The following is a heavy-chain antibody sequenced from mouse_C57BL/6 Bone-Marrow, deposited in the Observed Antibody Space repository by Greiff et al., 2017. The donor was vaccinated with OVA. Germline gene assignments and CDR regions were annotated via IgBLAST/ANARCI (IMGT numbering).Heavy chain of an antibody. V-gene: IGHV1-55*01. CDR3: ARAPGTGTALPHFDV. D-gene: IGHD4-1*01. Sequence: QVQLQQPGAELVKPGASVKMSCKASGYTFTSYWITWVKQRPGQGLEWIGDIYPGSGSTNYNEKFKSKATLTVDTSSSTAYMQLSSLTSEDSAVYYCARAPGTGTALPHFDVWGTGTTVTVSS. CDR1: GYTFTSYW. J-gene: IGHJ1*03. CDR2: IYPGSGST.